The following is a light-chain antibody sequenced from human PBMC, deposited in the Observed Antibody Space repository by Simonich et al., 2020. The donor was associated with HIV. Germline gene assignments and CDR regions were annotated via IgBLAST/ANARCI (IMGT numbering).Light chain of an antibody. CDR2: GAS. CDR1: QSVSSN. Sequence: EIVMTQSPDTLSVSPGARATLSCRASQSVSSNLAWYQQKPGQAPRLLIYGASPRATGIPARFSGSGSGTEFTLTISSLQSEDFAVYYCQQYNTRPGTFGQGTKVEIK. J-gene: IGKJ1*01. CDR3: QQYNTRPGT. V-gene: IGKV3-15*01.